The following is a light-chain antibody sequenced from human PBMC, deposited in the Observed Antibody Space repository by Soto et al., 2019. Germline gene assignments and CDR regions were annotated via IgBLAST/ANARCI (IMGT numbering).Light chain of an antibody. Sequence: DIQMTQSPSTPPASVGDRVTITCRASQSINSWLAWYQQKPGKAPQILIYDSSTLKSGVPSRFSASGSGTEFTLIISSLQPDDFATYYCQQYTSYSWTFGQGTKVEI. CDR3: QQYTSYSWT. J-gene: IGKJ1*01. V-gene: IGKV1-5*01. CDR2: DSS. CDR1: QSINSW.